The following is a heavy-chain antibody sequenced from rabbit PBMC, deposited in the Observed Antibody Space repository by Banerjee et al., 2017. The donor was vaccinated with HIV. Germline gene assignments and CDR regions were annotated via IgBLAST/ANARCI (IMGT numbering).Heavy chain of an antibody. CDR1: GFSFSSSYD. V-gene: IGHV1S45*01. CDR3: ARGLAGYAGYDGLNL. J-gene: IGHJ4*01. Sequence: QEQLEESGGDLVKPGASLTVTCTASGFSFSSSYDMCWVRQAPGKGLEWIACIYTGSSGSTYYASWAKGRFTITRSTSLNTVTLQLNSLTAADTATYFCARGLAGYAGYDGLNLWGPGTLVTVS. D-gene: IGHD7-1*01. CDR2: IYTGSSGST.